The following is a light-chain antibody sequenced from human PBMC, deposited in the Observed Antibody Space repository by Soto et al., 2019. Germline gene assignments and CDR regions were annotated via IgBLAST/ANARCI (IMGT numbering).Light chain of an antibody. CDR1: SSDVGGYNY. Sequence: QSALTKPASVSGSPGQSITISCTVTSSDVGGYNYGSWYQQHPGKAPKIMIYDVSNRPSGVSNRFSGSKSGNTASLTISGLQAEDEADYYCSSYPSSSTRVFGGGTQITVL. J-gene: IGLJ2*01. CDR3: SSYPSSSTRV. V-gene: IGLV2-14*01. CDR2: DVS.